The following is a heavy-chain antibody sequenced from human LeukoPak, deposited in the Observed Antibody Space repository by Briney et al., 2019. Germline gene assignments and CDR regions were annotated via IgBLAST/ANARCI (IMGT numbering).Heavy chain of an antibody. D-gene: IGHD3-22*01. J-gene: IGHJ6*02. CDR3: AKEDYYDSEGMDV. CDR2: ISYDGSNK. Sequence: GRSLRLSCAASGFTFSSYGMHWVRQAPGKGLEWVAVISYDGSNKYYADSVKGRFTISRDNSKNTLYLQMNSLRAEDTAVYYCAKEDYYDSEGMDVWGQGTTVTVSS. CDR1: GFTFSSYG. V-gene: IGHV3-30*18.